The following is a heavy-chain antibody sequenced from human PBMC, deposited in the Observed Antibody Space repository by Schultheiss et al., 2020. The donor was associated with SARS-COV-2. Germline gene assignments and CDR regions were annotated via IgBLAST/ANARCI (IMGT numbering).Heavy chain of an antibody. D-gene: IGHD2-2*01. V-gene: IGHV1-8*01. CDR1: GYTFTSYD. Sequence: ASVKVSCKASGYTFTSYDINWVRQATGQGLEWMGWMNPNSGNTGYAQKFQGRVTMTRYTSISTAYMELSSLRSEDTAVYYCARGRESQWYQLLWGYYYGMDVWGQGTTVTVSS. CDR3: ARGRESQWYQLLWGYYYGMDV. J-gene: IGHJ6*02. CDR2: MNPNSGNT.